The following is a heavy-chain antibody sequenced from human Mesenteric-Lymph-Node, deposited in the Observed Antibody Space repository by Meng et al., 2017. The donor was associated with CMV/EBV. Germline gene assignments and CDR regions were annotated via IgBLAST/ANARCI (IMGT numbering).Heavy chain of an antibody. V-gene: IGHV5-51*01. CDR2: IYPADSDA. D-gene: IGHD5-24*01. Sequence: GSGFRFTSYWIAWVRQKPGKGLEYMGIIYPADSDAKYSPSFQGQVTIPVDKSINTAYLQWDSLEASDTAVYYCARYAGGYKFYFDHWGQGTLVTVSS. J-gene: IGHJ4*01. CDR1: GFRFTSYW. CDR3: ARYAGGYKFYFDH.